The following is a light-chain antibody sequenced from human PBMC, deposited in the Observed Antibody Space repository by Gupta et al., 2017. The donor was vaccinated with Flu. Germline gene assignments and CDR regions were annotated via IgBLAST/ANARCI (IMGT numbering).Light chain of an antibody. J-gene: IGKJ4*01. V-gene: IGKV2D-29*01. CDR1: PSLLRTAGETY. CDR3: MQSTQLPVT. Sequence: ATSVHPAVSSCESSPSLLRTAGETYLYWYLQKPVQTPQLLIYAASMRFCGVPDRFSGRGSGTDFTLKISLVDAEDLTVYYCMQSTQLPVTFGRGTKVEI. CDR2: AAS.